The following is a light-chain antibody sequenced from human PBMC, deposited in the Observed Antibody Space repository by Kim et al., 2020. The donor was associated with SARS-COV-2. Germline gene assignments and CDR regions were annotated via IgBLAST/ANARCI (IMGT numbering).Light chain of an antibody. CDR1: QSVSSN. CDR3: QQYNNWPPLT. CDR2: GAS. Sequence: EIVMTQSPATLSVSPGERATLSCRASQSVSSNLAWYQQKPRQAPRLFIYGASTRATGIPARFSGSGSGTEFTLTISSLQSEDFAVYYCQQYNNWPPLTFGGGTKVDIK. V-gene: IGKV3-15*01. J-gene: IGKJ4*01.